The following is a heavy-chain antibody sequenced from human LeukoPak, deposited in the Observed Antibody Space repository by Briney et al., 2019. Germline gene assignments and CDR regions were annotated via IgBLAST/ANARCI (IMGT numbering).Heavy chain of an antibody. Sequence: ASVKVSCKASGYTFTSYYMHWVRQAPGQGLAWMGIINPSGGSTSYAQKFQGRVTMTRDTSTSTVYMELSSLRSEDTAVYYCARDLLAATWFAAGLLYQGLPDYWGQGTLVTVSS. J-gene: IGHJ4*02. CDR2: INPSGGST. CDR1: GYTFTSYY. D-gene: IGHD3-3*01. V-gene: IGHV1-46*01. CDR3: ARDLLAATWFAAGLLYQGLPDY.